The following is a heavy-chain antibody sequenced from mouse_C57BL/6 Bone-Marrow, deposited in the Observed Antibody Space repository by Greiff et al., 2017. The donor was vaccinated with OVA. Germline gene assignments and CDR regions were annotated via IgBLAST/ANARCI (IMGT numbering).Heavy chain of an antibody. J-gene: IGHJ3*01. CDR3: ARNHYDYGGGFAY. Sequence: QVQLKQSGAELMKPGASVKLSCKSTGYTFTAYWIDWVKLRPGHGLEWIGEILPGCGGTNYNENFKGKATFTADTSSNTAYKQLSSLTTEDSAIYYCARNHYDYGGGFAYWGQGTLVTVSA. CDR2: ILPGCGGT. D-gene: IGHD2-4*01. CDR1: GYTFTAYW. V-gene: IGHV1-9*01.